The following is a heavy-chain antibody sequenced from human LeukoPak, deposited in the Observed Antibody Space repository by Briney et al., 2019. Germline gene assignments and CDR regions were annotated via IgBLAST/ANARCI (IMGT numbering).Heavy chain of an antibody. J-gene: IGHJ3*02. CDR1: GYSFSSYW. D-gene: IGHD2-15*01. CDR2: IYPGDSDT. Sequence: GESLKISCQGSGYSFSSYWIAWVRQMPGKGLEWMGIIYPGDSDTRYSPSFQGQVTISTDKSISTAYLQWSSLKASDTAMCYCARPKTETGYDAFDIWGQGTMVTVSS. V-gene: IGHV5-51*01. CDR3: ARPKTETGYDAFDI.